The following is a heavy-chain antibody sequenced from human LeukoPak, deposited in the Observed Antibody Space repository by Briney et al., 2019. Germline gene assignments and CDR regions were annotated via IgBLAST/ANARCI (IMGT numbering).Heavy chain of an antibody. CDR1: GFTFSTYS. D-gene: IGHD3-3*01. CDR2: ISSSSSYI. V-gene: IGHV3-21*01. Sequence: GGSLRLSCAASGFTFSTYSMNWVRQAPGKGLEWVSSISSSSSYIYYADSVKGRFTISRDSAKNSLYLQMNSLRAEDTAVYYCARGRFGVVTLGYMDVWGKGTTVSVSS. J-gene: IGHJ6*03. CDR3: ARGRFGVVTLGYMDV.